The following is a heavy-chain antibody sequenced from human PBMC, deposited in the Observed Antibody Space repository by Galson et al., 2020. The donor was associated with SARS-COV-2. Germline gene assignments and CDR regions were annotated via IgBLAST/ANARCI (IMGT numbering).Heavy chain of an antibody. J-gene: IGHJ1*01. CDR1: GYSFTSYW. V-gene: IGHV5-51*01. D-gene: IGHD5-18*01. Sequence: GESLKISCKGSGYSFTSYWIGWVRQMPGKGLEWMGIIYPSDSDTRYSPSFQGQVTISADKSISTAYLQWSSLKAFNTAMDYCAGSGNTYGLYLLQNWGQGTPVVISS. CDR2: IYPSDSDT. CDR3: AGSGNTYGLYLLQN.